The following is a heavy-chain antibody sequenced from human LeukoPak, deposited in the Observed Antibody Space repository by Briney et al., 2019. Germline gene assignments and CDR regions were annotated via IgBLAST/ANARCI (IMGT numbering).Heavy chain of an antibody. V-gene: IGHV4-39*01. J-gene: IGHJ5*02. CDR2: MYYRGNT. CDR3: ARHALDGNIVVVPAAIWFDP. CDR1: GGSISTITYY. D-gene: IGHD2-2*01. Sequence: KTSETLSLTCTVSGGSISTITYYWGWIRQPPGKGLEWVGHMYYRGNTFYNPSLKSRVTISVDTSKNQFSLKLSSVTAADTAVYYCARHALDGNIVVVPAAIWFDPWGQGTLVTVSS.